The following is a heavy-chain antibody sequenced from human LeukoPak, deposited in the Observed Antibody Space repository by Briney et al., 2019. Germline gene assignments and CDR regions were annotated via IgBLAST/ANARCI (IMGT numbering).Heavy chain of an antibody. Sequence: SETLSLTCTVSGGSISSYYWSWIRQPAGKGLEWIGRIYTSGSTNYNPSLKSRVTMSVDTSKNQFSLKLSSVTAADTAVYYCARGGHYYDSTGWFDPWGQGTLVTVSS. V-gene: IGHV4-4*07. CDR1: GGSISSYY. D-gene: IGHD3-22*01. CDR2: IYTSGST. CDR3: ARGGHYYDSTGWFDP. J-gene: IGHJ5*02.